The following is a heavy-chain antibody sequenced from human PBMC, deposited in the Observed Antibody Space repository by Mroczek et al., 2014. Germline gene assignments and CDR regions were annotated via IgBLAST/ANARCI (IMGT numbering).Heavy chain of an antibody. V-gene: IGHV1-58*02. CDR2: IVVGSGNT. CDR1: GFTFTSSA. J-gene: IGHJ6*02. D-gene: IGHD3-3*01. CDR3: AAGDFWSGNIVGSYYGMDV. Sequence: QLLESGPEVKKPGTSVKVSCKASGFTFTSSAIQWVRQARGQRLEWIGWIVVGSGNTNYAQKFQERVTITRDMSTSTAYMELSSLRSEDTAVYYCAAGDFWSGNIVGSYYGMDVWGQGTTVTVSS.